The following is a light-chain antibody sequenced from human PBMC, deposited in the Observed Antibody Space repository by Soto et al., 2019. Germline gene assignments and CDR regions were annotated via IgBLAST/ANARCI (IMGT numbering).Light chain of an antibody. Sequence: SYELTQSPSVSVAPGQTATITCGGNNIGHRSVRWFQQKPGQATVLVVYDDRVRPSGIPERFSGGNAGDTATLTVSRVEDGDEADYYCQVWDTASNVVIFGGGTQLTVL. CDR3: QVWDTASNVVI. CDR1: NIGHRS. J-gene: IGLJ7*01. V-gene: IGLV3-21*02. CDR2: DDR.